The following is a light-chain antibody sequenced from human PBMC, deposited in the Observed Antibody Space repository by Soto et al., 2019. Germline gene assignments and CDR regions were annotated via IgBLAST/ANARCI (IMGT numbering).Light chain of an antibody. Sequence: EIQMTQSPSSLSASVGDRVTITCRASQNIGVYLNWYQQKPGKXPXXLIYAASSLQSGVPSRFSGSGSGTDFTLTISSLQPEDFATDYCQQSYSTPTFGQGTKVDIK. J-gene: IGKJ1*01. CDR1: QNIGVY. CDR2: AAS. CDR3: QQSYSTPT. V-gene: IGKV1-39*01.